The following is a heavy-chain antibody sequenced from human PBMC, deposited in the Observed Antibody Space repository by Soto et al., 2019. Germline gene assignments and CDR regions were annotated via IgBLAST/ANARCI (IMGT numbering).Heavy chain of an antibody. CDR1: GASISGFY. D-gene: IGHD1-1*01. CDR2: IYATGTT. V-gene: IGHV4-4*07. J-gene: IGHJ5*02. CDR3: VRDGTKTLREWFDR. Sequence: SETLSLTGTVSGASISGFYCSWIRKSAGKGLEWIGRIYATGTTDYNPSLKSRVMMSVDTSKKQFSLQLRSVTAADTAVYYCVRDGTKTLREWFDRWGQG.